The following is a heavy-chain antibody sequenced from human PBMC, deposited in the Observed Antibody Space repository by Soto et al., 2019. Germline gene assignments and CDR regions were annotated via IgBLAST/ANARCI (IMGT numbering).Heavy chain of an antibody. CDR2: IYHSGST. CDR1: GGSISSSNW. V-gene: IGHV4-4*02. D-gene: IGHD7-27*01. Sequence: SETLSLTCAVSGGSISSSNWWSWVRQPPGKGLEWIGEIYHSGSTNYNPSLKIRVTISVDKSKNQFSLKLSSVTAADTAVYYCARAKTGDRFADYYFDYWGQGTLVTVSS. J-gene: IGHJ4*02. CDR3: ARAKTGDRFADYYFDY.